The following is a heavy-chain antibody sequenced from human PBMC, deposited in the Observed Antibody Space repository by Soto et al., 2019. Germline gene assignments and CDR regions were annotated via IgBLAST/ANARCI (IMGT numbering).Heavy chain of an antibody. CDR1: GGSISSYY. Sequence: PSETLSLTCTVSGGSISSYYWSWIRQPPGKGLEWIGYIYYSGSTNYNPSLKSRVTISVDTSKNQFSLKLSSVTAADTAVYYCASSPTRYSGYDFPPGLFDYWGQGTLVTVSS. D-gene: IGHD5-12*01. CDR2: IYYSGST. J-gene: IGHJ4*02. V-gene: IGHV4-59*08. CDR3: ASSPTRYSGYDFPPGLFDY.